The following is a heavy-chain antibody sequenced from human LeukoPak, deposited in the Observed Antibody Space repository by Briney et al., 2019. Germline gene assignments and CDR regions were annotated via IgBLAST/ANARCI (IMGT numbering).Heavy chain of an antibody. CDR1: GFTFSPYW. J-gene: IGHJ4*02. CDR3: ARDVHGGAFDY. D-gene: IGHD2-15*01. Sequence: GGSLRLSCAAPGFTFSPYWMNWVRQAPGKGLEWVANINQDGSAQNYVDSVKGRFTVSRDNAMNSLFLQMNSLRAEDTAVYYCARDVHGGAFDYWGQGALVTVSS. CDR2: INQDGSAQ. V-gene: IGHV3-7*01.